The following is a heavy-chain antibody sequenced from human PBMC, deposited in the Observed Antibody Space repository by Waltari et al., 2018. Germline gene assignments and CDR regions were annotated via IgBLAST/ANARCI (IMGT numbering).Heavy chain of an antibody. J-gene: IGHJ6*04. CDR1: GYSISSGYY. V-gene: IGHV4-38-2*01. CDR3: ARGSSFFWRV. Sequence: QVQLQESGPGLVKPSETLSLTCAVSGYSISSGYYWGWIRQPPGKGLEWIGSIYHSGSTYYNPSLKSRVTISVDTSKNQFSLKLSSVTAADTAVYYCARGSSFFWRVWGKGTTVTISS. D-gene: IGHD6-13*01. CDR2: IYHSGST.